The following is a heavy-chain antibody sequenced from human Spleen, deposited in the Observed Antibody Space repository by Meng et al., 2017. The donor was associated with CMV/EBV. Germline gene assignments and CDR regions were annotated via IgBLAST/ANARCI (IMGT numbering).Heavy chain of an antibody. D-gene: IGHD6-6*01. CDR1: GFTFNTYG. CDR2: IQYTGRNR. V-gene: IGHV3-30*02. Sequence: GESLKISCAASGFTFNTYGMHWVRQAPGKGLEWVAFIQYTGRNRYYADSVKGRFTISRDNSKNTLYLQMNSLRAEDTAVYYCARDSSSMGYWFDPWGQGTLVTVSS. J-gene: IGHJ5*02. CDR3: ARDSSSMGYWFDP.